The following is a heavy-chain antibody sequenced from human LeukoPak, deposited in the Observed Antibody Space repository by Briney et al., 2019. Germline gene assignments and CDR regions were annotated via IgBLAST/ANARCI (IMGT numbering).Heavy chain of an antibody. CDR2: ISYDGSNN. CDR1: GFTFSSYE. V-gene: IGHV3-30*03. Sequence: PGGSLRLSCAASGFTFSSYEMNWVRQAPGKGLEWVAVISYDGSNNFYADSVKGRITISRDNSKNTLYLQMNSLRTEDTAVYYCARDSLRTALYYMDVWGKGTTVTVSS. CDR3: ARDSLRTALYYMDV. J-gene: IGHJ6*03.